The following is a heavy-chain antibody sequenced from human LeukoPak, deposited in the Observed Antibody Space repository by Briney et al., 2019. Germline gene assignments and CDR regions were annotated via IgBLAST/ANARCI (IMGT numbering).Heavy chain of an antibody. CDR1: GGSISSYY. J-gene: IGHJ3*02. D-gene: IGHD2-21*02. CDR3: ARRSVVTAINFDAFDI. Sequence: SETLSLTCTVSGGSISSYYWNWIRQPPGKGLEWIGYIYYTGSTNYNPSLKSRVTISLDTSKNQFSLKLSSVTAADTAVYYCARRSVVTAINFDAFDIWGQGAMVTVSS. CDR2: IYYTGST. V-gene: IGHV4-59*08.